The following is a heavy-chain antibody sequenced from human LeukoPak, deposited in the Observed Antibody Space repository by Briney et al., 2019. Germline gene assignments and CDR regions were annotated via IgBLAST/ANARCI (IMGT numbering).Heavy chain of an antibody. CDR2: IIPIFGTA. J-gene: IGHJ3*02. CDR1: GGTFSSYA. Sequence: SVKVSCKASGGTFSSYAISWVRQAPGQGLEWMGRIIPIFGTANYAQKFQGRVTITTDESTSTAYMELSGLRSEDTAVYYCARDGPNLMANDAFDIWGQGTMVTVSS. D-gene: IGHD5-24*01. CDR3: ARDGPNLMANDAFDI. V-gene: IGHV1-69*05.